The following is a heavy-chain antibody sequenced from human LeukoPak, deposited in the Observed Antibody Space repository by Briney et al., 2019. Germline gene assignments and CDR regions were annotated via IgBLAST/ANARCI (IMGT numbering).Heavy chain of an antibody. CDR1: GYIFTTYY. CDR3: ARDSPSDPWYTAMAYYYYYYMDV. J-gene: IGHJ6*03. Sequence: ASVKVSCKASGYIFTTYYMNWVRQATGQGLEWMGIINPSSGSTSYAQKLQGRVTMTTDTSTSTAYMELRSLRSDDTAVYYCARDSPSDPWYTAMAYYYYYYMDVWGKGTTVTVSS. V-gene: IGHV1-46*01. D-gene: IGHD5-18*01. CDR2: INPSSGST.